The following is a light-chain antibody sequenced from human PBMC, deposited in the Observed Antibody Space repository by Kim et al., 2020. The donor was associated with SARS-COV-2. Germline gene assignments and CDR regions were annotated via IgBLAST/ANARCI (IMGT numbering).Light chain of an antibody. V-gene: IGLV2-14*03. CDR3: SSYTSSSTLWV. CDR1: SSDVGGYNY. J-gene: IGLJ1*01. CDR2: DVS. Sequence: QSALTQPASVSGSPGQSITISCTGTSSDVGGYNYVSWYQQHPGKAPKLMIHDVSKRPSGVSNRFSGSKSGNTASLTISGLQAEDEADYYCSSYTSSSTLWVFGTGTKVTVL.